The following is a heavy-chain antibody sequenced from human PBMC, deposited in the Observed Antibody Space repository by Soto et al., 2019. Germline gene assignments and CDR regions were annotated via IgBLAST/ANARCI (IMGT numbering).Heavy chain of an antibody. J-gene: IGHJ6*02. CDR1: GYSFTSFW. CDR2: IYPGDSDT. V-gene: IGHV5-51*01. CDR3: ARHGGFGDFQYYYGMDV. D-gene: IGHD3-16*01. Sequence: PGESLKISCKGSGYSFTSFWIAWVRQMPGKGLEWMGIIYPGDSDTRYSPSFQGQVTISADKSISTAYLQWSSLKASDTAMYYCARHGGFGDFQYYYGMDVWGQGTTVTVSS.